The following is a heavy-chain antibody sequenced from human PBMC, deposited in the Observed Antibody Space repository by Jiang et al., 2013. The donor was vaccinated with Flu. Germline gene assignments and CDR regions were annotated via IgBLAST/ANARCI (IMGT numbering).Heavy chain of an antibody. Sequence: CTVSGGSISSSSYYWGWIRQPPGKGLEWIGSIYYSGSTYYNPSLKSRVTISVDTSKNQFSLKLSSVTAADTAVYYCARDYRDFWSGYHKGGYYYYYMDVWGKGTTVTVSS. D-gene: IGHD3-3*01. CDR1: GGSISSSSYY. CDR3: ARDYRDFWSGYHKGGYYYYYMDV. V-gene: IGHV4-39*02. J-gene: IGHJ6*03. CDR2: IYYSGST.